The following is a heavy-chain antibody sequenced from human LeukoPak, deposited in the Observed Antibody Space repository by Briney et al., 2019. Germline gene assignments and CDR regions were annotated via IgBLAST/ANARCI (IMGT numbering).Heavy chain of an antibody. CDR1: GGSISSYY. V-gene: IGHV4-59*01. Sequence: PSETLSLTCTVSGGSISSYYWSWIRHPSGKGLELIGYIYYSGSTNYNPSLKSRVTVSVDTSKNQFSLKLSSVTAADTAVYYCARGARAKTTVYYYYYMDVWGKGTTVTVSS. CDR3: ARGARAKTTVYYYYYMDV. J-gene: IGHJ6*03. D-gene: IGHD4-17*01. CDR2: IYYSGST.